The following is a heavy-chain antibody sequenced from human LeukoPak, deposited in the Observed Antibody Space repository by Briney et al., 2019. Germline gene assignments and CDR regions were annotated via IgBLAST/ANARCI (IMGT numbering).Heavy chain of an antibody. CDR1: GFTFDDYG. CDR3: ARRGHTKVTDYFYGLDV. CDR2: INWNGGST. J-gene: IGHJ6*02. V-gene: IGHV3-20*04. Sequence: GGSLRLSCAASGFTFDDYGMTWVRQAPGKGLEWVSSINWNGGSTGYGDSLKGRFTIFRDNAKNSLYLQMNSLRAEDTALYYCARRGHTKVTDYFYGLDVWGQGTTVTVSS. D-gene: IGHD4-17*01.